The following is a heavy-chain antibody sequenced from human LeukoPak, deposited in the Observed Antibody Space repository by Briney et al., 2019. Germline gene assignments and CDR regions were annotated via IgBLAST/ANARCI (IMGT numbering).Heavy chain of an antibody. CDR3: ARIVLGYCSSTSCYTWFDP. Sequence: SETLSLTCTVSGGSISSSSYYWGCIRQPPGKGLEWIGSIYYSGSTYYNPSLKSRVTISVDTSKNQFSLKLSSVTAADTAVYYCARIVLGYCSSTSCYTWFDPWGQGTLVTVSS. CDR1: GGSISSSSYY. J-gene: IGHJ5*02. CDR2: IYYSGST. V-gene: IGHV4-39*01. D-gene: IGHD2-2*02.